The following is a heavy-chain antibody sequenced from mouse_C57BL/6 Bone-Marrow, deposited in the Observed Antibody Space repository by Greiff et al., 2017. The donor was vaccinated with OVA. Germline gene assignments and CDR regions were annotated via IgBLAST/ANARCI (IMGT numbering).Heavy chain of an antibody. CDR3: ARGGGYDLFDY. Sequence: EVKLVESGGGLVKPGGSLKLSCAASGFTFSDFGMHWVRQAPEKGLEWVAYISSGSSTIYYADTVKGRFTISRDNAKNTLFLQMTSLRSEDTAMYYCARGGGYDLFDYWGQGTTLTVSS. CDR1: GFTFSDFG. D-gene: IGHD2-2*01. CDR2: ISSGSSTI. V-gene: IGHV5-17*01. J-gene: IGHJ2*01.